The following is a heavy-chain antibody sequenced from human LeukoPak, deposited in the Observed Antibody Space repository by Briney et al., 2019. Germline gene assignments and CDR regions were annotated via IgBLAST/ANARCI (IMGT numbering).Heavy chain of an antibody. CDR1: RFTFSSYA. Sequence: PGGSLRLSCAASRFTFSSYAMSWVRQAPGKGLEWVSDISNSGDSTYYADSVKGRFTISRDNSKNTLYLQMNSLRAEDTAVYYCAKLMSSPSVVPAAHFDYWGQGTLVTVSS. D-gene: IGHD2-2*01. CDR2: ISNSGDST. J-gene: IGHJ4*02. V-gene: IGHV3-23*01. CDR3: AKLMSSPSVVPAAHFDY.